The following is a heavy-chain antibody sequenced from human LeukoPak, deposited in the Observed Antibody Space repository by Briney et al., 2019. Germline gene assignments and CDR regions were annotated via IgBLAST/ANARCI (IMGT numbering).Heavy chain of an antibody. Sequence: GASVKVSCKASGYTFTSYDINWVRQATGQGLEWMGWMNPNSGNTGYAQKFQGRVTTTRNTSISTAYMELSSLRSEDTAVYYCASMFDYVWGSYRYTVDYWGQGTLVTVSS. D-gene: IGHD3-16*02. V-gene: IGHV1-8*01. CDR2: MNPNSGNT. J-gene: IGHJ4*02. CDR3: ASMFDYVWGSYRYTVDY. CDR1: GYTFTSYD.